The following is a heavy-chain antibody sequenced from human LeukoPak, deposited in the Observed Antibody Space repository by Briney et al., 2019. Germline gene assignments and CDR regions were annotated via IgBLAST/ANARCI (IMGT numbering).Heavy chain of an antibody. CDR3: AYCGGDCYSESTSPLDY. V-gene: IGHV1-2*02. J-gene: IGHJ4*02. D-gene: IGHD2-21*02. Sequence: ASVKVSCKASGYTFTGYYMHWVRQAPGQGLEWMGWINPNSGGTNYAQKFQGRVTMTRDTSISTAYMELSRLRSDDTAVYYCAYCGGDCYSESTSPLDYWGQGTLVTVSS. CDR1: GYTFTGYY. CDR2: INPNSGGT.